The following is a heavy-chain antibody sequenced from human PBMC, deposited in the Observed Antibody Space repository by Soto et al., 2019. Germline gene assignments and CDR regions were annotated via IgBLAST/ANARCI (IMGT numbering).Heavy chain of an antibody. CDR1: GYTFTSYY. CDR3: ARVSSWSCFDY. CDR2: INPSGGST. Sequence: QVQLVQSGAEVKKPGASVKVSCKASGYTFTSYYMHWVRQAPGQGLEWMGIINPSGGSTSYAQKFQGRVTMTRDTSTCTVYMELSSLISEDTAVYYCARVSSWSCFDYWGQGTLVTVSS. D-gene: IGHD6-13*01. J-gene: IGHJ4*02. V-gene: IGHV1-46*01.